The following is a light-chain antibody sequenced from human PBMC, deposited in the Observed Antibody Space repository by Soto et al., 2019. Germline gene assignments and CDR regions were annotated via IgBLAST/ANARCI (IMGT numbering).Light chain of an antibody. CDR2: IVS. J-gene: IGLJ1*01. Sequence: QSVLTQPASVSGSPGQSITISCTGTSSDVGNYNYVSWYQQYPGRVPKLLIYIVSNRPSGVSNRFSGSKSGNTASLTISGLQAEDEADYFCTSPTPGSLYVFGTGTKVTVL. V-gene: IGLV2-14*01. CDR3: TSPTPGSLYV. CDR1: SSDVGNYNY.